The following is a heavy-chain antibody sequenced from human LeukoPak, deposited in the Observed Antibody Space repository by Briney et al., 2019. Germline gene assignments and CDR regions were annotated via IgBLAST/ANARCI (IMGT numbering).Heavy chain of an antibody. CDR3: SRDAGQGAVIVTVFEY. CDR2: INLYSCVS. V-gene: IGHV1-2*02. Sequence: ASVKVSCKASGYTFTGYYLHWVRQAPGQRLEWMGWINLYSCVSKLAQKFQRRVTMTRDRSINTTYMELTSLTFDDTAIYYCSRDAGQGAVIVTVFEYWGQGVLLTVSS. CDR1: GYTFTGYY. D-gene: IGHD2-21*01. J-gene: IGHJ4*02.